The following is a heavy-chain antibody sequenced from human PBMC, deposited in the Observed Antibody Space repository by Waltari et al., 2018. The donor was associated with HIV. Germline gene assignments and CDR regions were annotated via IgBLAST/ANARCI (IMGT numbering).Heavy chain of an antibody. CDR2: ISFDGSNK. V-gene: IGHV3-30-3*01. CDR3: ARDLSLSDNYFGMDV. CDR1: GFTFRHYA. J-gene: IGHJ6*02. Sequence: QVHLVESGGGVVQPGKFLRLSCAASGFTFRHYAFHWVRQAPGKGLEWVAVISFDGSNKYYADSVKGRFTISRDNSKNTVYLQMNSLRAEDTAVYYCARDLSLSDNYFGMDVWGHGTTVTVSS.